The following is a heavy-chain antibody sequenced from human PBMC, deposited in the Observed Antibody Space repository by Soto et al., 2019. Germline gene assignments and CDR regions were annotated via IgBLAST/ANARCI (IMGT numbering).Heavy chain of an antibody. Sequence: QVQLVESGGGVVQPGRSLRLSCAASGFTFSSYGMHWVRQAPGKGLEWVAVIWYDGSNKYYADSVKGRFTISRDNSKNTLYLQMNSLRDEDTAVYYCARERGIAAAGIRWFDPWGQGTLVTVSS. V-gene: IGHV3-33*01. J-gene: IGHJ5*02. CDR1: GFTFSSYG. D-gene: IGHD6-13*01. CDR3: ARERGIAAAGIRWFDP. CDR2: IWYDGSNK.